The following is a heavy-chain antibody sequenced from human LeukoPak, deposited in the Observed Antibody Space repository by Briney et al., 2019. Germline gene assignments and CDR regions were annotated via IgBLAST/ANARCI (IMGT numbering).Heavy chain of an antibody. D-gene: IGHD3-22*01. V-gene: IGHV4-59*01. CDR1: GGSISNYY. CDR3: ARNADDSSSYPYFDY. CDR2: IYHSGST. Sequence: PSETLSLTCTVSGGSISNYYWSWIRQPPGKELEWIGYIYHSGSTNYNPSLKSRVTISQDTYKNPLSLKLSSVTAVDPAVYYCARNADDSSSYPYFDYWGQGTLVTVS. J-gene: IGHJ4*02.